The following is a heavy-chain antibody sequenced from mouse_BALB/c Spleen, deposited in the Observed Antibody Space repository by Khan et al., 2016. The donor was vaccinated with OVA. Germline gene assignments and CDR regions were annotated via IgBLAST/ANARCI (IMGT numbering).Heavy chain of an antibody. CDR2: IWRDGST. CDR3: GRQPYYHYNVMDY. V-gene: IGHV2-6-1*01. D-gene: IGHD2-10*01. J-gene: IGHJ4*01. CDR1: GFSLTNYG. Sequence: QVQLKESGPGLVAPSQSLSTTCTISGFSLTNYGIHWVRQPPGKGLEWLVVIWRDGSTTYHSALQSRLTISQDNSKSQVFLKMNSLQTDDTAMYFCGRQPYYHYNVMDYWGQGTSVTVSS.